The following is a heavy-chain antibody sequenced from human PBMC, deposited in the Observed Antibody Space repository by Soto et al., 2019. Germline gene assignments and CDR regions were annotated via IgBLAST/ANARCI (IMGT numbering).Heavy chain of an antibody. Sequence: LGESLKISCKGSGYSFTSYWIGWVRQMPGKGLEWMGIIYPGDSDTRYSPSFQGQVTISADKSISTAYLQWSSLKASDTAMYYCARQGVVVPAAIHTHKVTTGLYGMDVCGQGPKVTVSS. CDR3: ARQGVVVPAAIHTHKVTTGLYGMDV. CDR2: IYPGDSDT. V-gene: IGHV5-51*01. D-gene: IGHD2-2*01. J-gene: IGHJ6*02. CDR1: GYSFTSYW.